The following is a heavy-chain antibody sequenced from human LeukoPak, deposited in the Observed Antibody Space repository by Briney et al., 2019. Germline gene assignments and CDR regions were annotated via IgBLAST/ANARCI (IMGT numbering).Heavy chain of an antibody. J-gene: IGHJ4*02. V-gene: IGHV1-46*01. Sequence: ASVTVSCKASGYTFTSYYMHWVRQAPGQGLEWMGIINPSGGSTSYAQKFQGRVTMTRDTSTSTVYMELSSLRSEDTAVYYCARASTVVTLLAYWGQGTLVTVSS. CDR2: INPSGGST. D-gene: IGHD4-23*01. CDR1: GYTFTSYY. CDR3: ARASTVVTLLAY.